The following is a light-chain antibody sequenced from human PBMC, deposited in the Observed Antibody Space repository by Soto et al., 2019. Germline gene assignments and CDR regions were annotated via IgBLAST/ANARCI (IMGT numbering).Light chain of an antibody. CDR1: SSNIGTNY. V-gene: IGLV1-47*02. J-gene: IGLJ3*02. Sequence: QSVLTQPPSASGTPGQRVTISCSGSSSNIGTNYVYWYKQLPGTAPNLLIDCNDQRPSGVPDRLSGSKSGTSASLAISGLRSEDEAEYYCATRDNSLSRWVFGGGTKLTVL. CDR2: CND. CDR3: ATRDNSLSRWV.